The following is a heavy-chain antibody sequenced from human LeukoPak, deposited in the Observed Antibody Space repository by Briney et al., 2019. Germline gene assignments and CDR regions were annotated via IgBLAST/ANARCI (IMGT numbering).Heavy chain of an antibody. D-gene: IGHD3-22*01. CDR1: GYTLTELS. J-gene: IGHJ3*02. CDR3: ATGVGVTMIVRDAFDI. V-gene: IGHV1-24*01. Sequence: ASVKVPCKVSGYTLTELSMHWVRQAPGKGLEWMGGFDPEDGETIYAQKFQGRVTMTEDTSTDTAYMELSSLRSEDTAVYYCATGVGVTMIVRDAFDIWGQGTMVTVSS. CDR2: FDPEDGET.